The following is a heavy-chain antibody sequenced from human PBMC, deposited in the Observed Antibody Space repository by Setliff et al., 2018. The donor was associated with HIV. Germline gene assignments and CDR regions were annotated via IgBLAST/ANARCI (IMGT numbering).Heavy chain of an antibody. CDR2: IYYSGST. J-gene: IGHJ4*02. CDR3: ATVGAGGREYYFDY. Sequence: SETLSLTCTVSGGSITSGTYYWNWIRQHPGKGLEWIGYIYYSGSTYYNPSLKSRITISVDTSKNQFSLKLSSVTAADTAVYYCATVGAGGREYYFDYWGQGTLVTVSS. D-gene: IGHD1-26*01. V-gene: IGHV4-31*03. CDR1: GGSITSGTYY.